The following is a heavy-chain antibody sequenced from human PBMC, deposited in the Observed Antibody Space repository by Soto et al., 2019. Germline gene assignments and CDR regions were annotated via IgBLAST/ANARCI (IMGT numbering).Heavy chain of an antibody. CDR2: IWYDGNNK. CDR3: ARGYAWTYEAFDI. CDR1: G. D-gene: IGHD5-12*01. J-gene: IGHJ3*02. Sequence: GMYRVRQVPGKGLEWVAVIWYDGNNKYYRDSVKGRFTISRDNSKNTVDLQMSSLRGEDMAVYYCARGYAWTYEAFDIWGQGTMVTVSS. V-gene: IGHV3-33*07.